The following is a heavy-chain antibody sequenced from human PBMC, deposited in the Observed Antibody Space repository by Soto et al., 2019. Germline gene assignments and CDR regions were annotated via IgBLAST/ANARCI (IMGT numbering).Heavy chain of an antibody. J-gene: IGHJ6*04. CDR2: IIPIFGTA. CDR3: ATTGHCNADRYYSGMDV. CDR1: GGTFSSYA. D-gene: IGHD3-10*01. Sequence: QVQLVQSGAEVKKPGSSVKVSCKASGGTFSSYAISWVRQAPGQGLEWMGGIIPIFGTADYAQKIQGRVTSPAEESTSPACRWVSRLRSADTAVSDWATTGHCNADRYYSGMDVWGNGTTVTVSS. V-gene: IGHV1-69*12.